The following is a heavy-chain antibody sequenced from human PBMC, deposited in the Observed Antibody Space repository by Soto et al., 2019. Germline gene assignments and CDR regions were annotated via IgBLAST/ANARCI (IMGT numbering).Heavy chain of an antibody. V-gene: IGHV3-30*18. CDR2: ISYDGSNK. Sequence: QVQLVESGGGVVQPGRSLRLSCAASGFTFSSYGMHWVRQAPGKGLEWVAVISYDGSNKYYADSVKGRFTISRDNSKNTLYLQMNSLRAEDTAVYYCANSIRQYDFWSGYYSISDYYGMDVW. CDR3: ANSIRQYDFWSGYYSISDYYGMDV. CDR1: GFTFSSYG. D-gene: IGHD3-3*01. J-gene: IGHJ6*01.